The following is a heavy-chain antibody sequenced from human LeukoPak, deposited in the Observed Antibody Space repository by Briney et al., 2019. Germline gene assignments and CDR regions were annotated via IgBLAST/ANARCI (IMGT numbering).Heavy chain of an antibody. CDR2: ISSSSSYT. CDR3: ARDLREFDSSGYYLDY. CDR1: GFTFSDYY. D-gene: IGHD3-22*01. V-gene: IGHV3-11*06. Sequence: PGGSLRLSCADSGFTFSDYYMSWIRQAPGKGLEWASYISSSSSYTNYADSVKGRFTISRDNAKNSLYLQMNSLRAEDTAVYYCARDLREFDSSGYYLDYWGQGTLVTVSS. J-gene: IGHJ4*02.